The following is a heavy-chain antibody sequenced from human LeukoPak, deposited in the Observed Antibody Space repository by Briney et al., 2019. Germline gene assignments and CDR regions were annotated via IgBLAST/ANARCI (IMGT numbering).Heavy chain of an antibody. CDR2: VGTSGST. CDR3: VRLAVTDTNY. Sequence: GGSLRLSCTASGFTFSGYAMNWVRQAPGKGLEWVSAVGTSGSTYYADSVKGRFTISRDNAKSTVYLQMNGLRVEDTAMYYCVRLAVTDTNYWGQGSLVTVSS. V-gene: IGHV3-23*01. J-gene: IGHJ4*02. D-gene: IGHD2-21*02. CDR1: GFTFSGYA.